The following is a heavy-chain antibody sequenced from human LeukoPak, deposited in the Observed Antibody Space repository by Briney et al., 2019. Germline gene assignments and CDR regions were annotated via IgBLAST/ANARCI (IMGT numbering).Heavy chain of an antibody. CDR3: ARDHEERGPYLDL. D-gene: IGHD3-10*01. CDR2: IDPVDGET. J-gene: IGHJ4*02. CDR1: GYPFNYYY. V-gene: IGHV1-69-2*01. Sequence: ASVKVSCKASGYPFNYYYIHWIQEAPGKGLEWMGRIDPVDGETTYAESFQGRVTFTADRSTYTIYMELNSLTFADRAVYYCARDHEERGPYLDLWGQGTQVIVSS.